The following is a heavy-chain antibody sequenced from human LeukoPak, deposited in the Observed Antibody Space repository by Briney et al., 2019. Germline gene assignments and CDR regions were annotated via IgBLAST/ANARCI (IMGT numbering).Heavy chain of an antibody. D-gene: IGHD4-17*01. Sequence: ASVKVSCKASGYTFTSYGISWVRQAPGQGLEWMGWISAYNGNTNYAQKLQGRVTMTTDTSTSTAYMELRSLRSEDTAVYYCARDRVTTVTTYYYYYGMDVWGQGTTVTVSS. CDR2: ISAYNGNT. CDR1: GYTFTSYG. CDR3: ARDRVTTVTTYYYYYGMDV. V-gene: IGHV1-18*01. J-gene: IGHJ6*02.